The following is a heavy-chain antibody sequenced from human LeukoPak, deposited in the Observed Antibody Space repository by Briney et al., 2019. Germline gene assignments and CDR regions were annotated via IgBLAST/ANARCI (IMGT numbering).Heavy chain of an antibody. D-gene: IGHD1-26*01. CDR2: ISTSSIYI. J-gene: IGHJ3*02. V-gene: IGHV3-21*01. Sequence: GGSLRLSCAASGFTFSSYSMNWVRQAPGMGLEWVSSISTSSIYIYYADSVKGRFTISRDNAENSLFLQMSSLRVEDTAVYYCANLLVGAFNIWGQGRMVTVSS. CDR1: GFTFSSYS. CDR3: ANLLVGAFNI.